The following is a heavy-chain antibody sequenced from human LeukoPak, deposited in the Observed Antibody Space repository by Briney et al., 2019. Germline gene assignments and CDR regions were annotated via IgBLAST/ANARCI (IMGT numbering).Heavy chain of an antibody. J-gene: IGHJ6*03. CDR2: IHYGGSHK. V-gene: IGHV3-30*02. CDR1: GFTFSDSG. D-gene: IGHD1-26*01. Sequence: GGSLRLSCVASGFTFSDSGIHWVRQAPGKGLEWVAFIHYGGSHKYYADSVKGRFTISRDNSKNTLYLQMNSLRAEDTAVYYCVEVGATTGIGYYYMDVWGKGTTVTVSS. CDR3: VEVGATTGIGYYYMDV.